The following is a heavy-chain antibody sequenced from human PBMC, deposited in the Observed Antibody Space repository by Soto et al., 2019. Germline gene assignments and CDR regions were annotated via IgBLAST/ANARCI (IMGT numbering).Heavy chain of an antibody. CDR1: GFTFSSYW. CDR3: ASLYSDGYWTIDY. J-gene: IGHJ4*02. Sequence: EVQLVESGGGLVQPGGSLRLSCAASGFTFSSYWMSWVRQAPGKGLEWVANIKQDGSEKYYVDSVKGRFTISRDNAKNSLYLQMNSLRAEDTAVYYCASLYSDGYWTIDYWGQGTLVTVSS. V-gene: IGHV3-7*01. CDR2: IKQDGSEK. D-gene: IGHD5-18*01.